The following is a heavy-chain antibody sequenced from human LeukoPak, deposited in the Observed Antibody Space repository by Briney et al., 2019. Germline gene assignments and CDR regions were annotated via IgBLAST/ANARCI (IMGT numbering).Heavy chain of an antibody. D-gene: IGHD6-13*01. CDR1: GGSISSSSYY. Sequence: SETLSLTCTVSGGSISSSSYYWGWIRQPPGKGLEWIGSIYYSGSTYYNPSLKSRVTISVDTSKNQFSLKLSSVTAADTALYYCARVIDVAAAGYFDSWGQGTQVTVSS. CDR2: IYYSGST. CDR3: ARVIDVAAAGYFDS. V-gene: IGHV4-39*07. J-gene: IGHJ4*02.